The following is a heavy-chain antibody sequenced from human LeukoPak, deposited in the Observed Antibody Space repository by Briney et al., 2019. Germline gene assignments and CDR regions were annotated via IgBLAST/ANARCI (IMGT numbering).Heavy chain of an antibody. CDR2: ISYDGSNK. V-gene: IGHV3-30*03. D-gene: IGHD5-12*01. Sequence: AGGSLRLSCAASGFTFSSYGMHWVRQAPGKGLEWVAVISYDGSNKYYADSVKGRFTISRDNSKNTLYLQMNSLRAEDTAVYYCARDGYSGYDFYFDYWGQGSLVTVSS. CDR3: ARDGYSGYDFYFDY. J-gene: IGHJ4*02. CDR1: GFTFSSYG.